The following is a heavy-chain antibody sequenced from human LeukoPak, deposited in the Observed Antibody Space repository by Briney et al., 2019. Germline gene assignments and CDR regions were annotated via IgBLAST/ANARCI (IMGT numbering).Heavy chain of an antibody. Sequence: SETLSLTCAVYGGSFSGYYWSWIGQPPGKGLEGIGYIDYTGSTNYNPSLKSRVTISLDTSKSQFSLKLNSVTAADTAMYYCARQFAPMALYHFDYWGRGSLVTVSS. J-gene: IGHJ4*02. CDR1: GGSFSGYY. CDR3: ARQFAPMALYHFDY. CDR2: IDYTGST. V-gene: IGHV4-59*01. D-gene: IGHD3-10*01.